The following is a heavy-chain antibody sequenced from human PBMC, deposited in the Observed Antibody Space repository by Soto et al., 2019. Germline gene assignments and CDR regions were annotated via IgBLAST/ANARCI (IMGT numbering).Heavy chain of an antibody. Sequence: ESGGGFVQPGRSLRLSCTFSGFTSDDFALTWVRQAPGKGLEWLGLVGSKTYDGAAEYAASVKGRFTISRDESTSTAFLQMNRLKTEDTAVYYCTRDGDFYGFDVWGQGTTVTVSS. V-gene: IGHV3-49*04. CDR3: TRDGDFYGFDV. J-gene: IGHJ6*02. CDR2: VGSKTYDGAA. D-gene: IGHD3-3*01. CDR1: GFTSDDFA.